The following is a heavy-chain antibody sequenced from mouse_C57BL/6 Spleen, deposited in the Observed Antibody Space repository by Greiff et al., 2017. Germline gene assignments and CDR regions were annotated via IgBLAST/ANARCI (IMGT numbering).Heavy chain of an antibody. D-gene: IGHD1-1*01. CDR3: AREDYGSSYVEAMDY. Sequence: VQLQQPGAELVRPGTSVKLSCKASGYTFTSYWMHWVKQRPGQGLEWIGVIDPSDSYTNYNQKFKGKATLTVDTSSSTAYMQLSSLTSEDSAVYYCAREDYGSSYVEAMDYWGQGTSVTVSS. CDR2: IDPSDSYT. V-gene: IGHV1-59*01. CDR1: GYTFTSYW. J-gene: IGHJ4*01.